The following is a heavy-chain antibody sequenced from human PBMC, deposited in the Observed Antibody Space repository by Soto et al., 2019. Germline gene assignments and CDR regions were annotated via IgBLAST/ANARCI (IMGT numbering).Heavy chain of an antibody. CDR1: GYTFTSYD. Sequence: QVQLVQSGAEVKKPGASVKVSCKASGYTFTSYDISWVRQAPGQGLEWMGWMSTLNGNTNYALKLQGRVTLTTDTPASTANMELRSLRPDHTAVYFCARDRNCVGPWGQGTLVTVS. CDR2: MSTLNGNT. V-gene: IGHV1-18*01. J-gene: IGHJ5*02. CDR3: ARDRNCVGP.